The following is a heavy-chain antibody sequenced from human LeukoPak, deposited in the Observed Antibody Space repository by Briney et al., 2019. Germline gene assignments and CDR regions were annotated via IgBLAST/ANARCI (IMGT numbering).Heavy chain of an antibody. Sequence: PSQTLSLTCAVSGGSISSGGYSWSWIRQPPGKGLEWIGYIYHSGSTYYNPSLKSRVTISVDRSKNQFSLRLTSVTAADTAVYYCAREGGSSGWYDYWGQGTLVTVSS. CDR3: AREGGSSGWYDY. V-gene: IGHV4-30-2*01. CDR1: GGSISSGGYS. CDR2: IYHSGST. D-gene: IGHD6-19*01. J-gene: IGHJ4*02.